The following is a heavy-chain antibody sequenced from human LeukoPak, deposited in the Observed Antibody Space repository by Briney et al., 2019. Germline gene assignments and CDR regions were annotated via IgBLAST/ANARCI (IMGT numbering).Heavy chain of an antibody. J-gene: IGHJ6*02. D-gene: IGHD5-12*01. CDR2: ISYDGSNK. V-gene: IGHV3-30*04. Sequence: PGGSLRLSCAASGFTFSSYAMHWVRQAPGKGLAGVAVISYDGSNKYYADSVKGRLTISRDNSKNTLYLQMNSLRAEDTAVYYCARDLNIVATIDYYGMDVWGQGTTVTVSS. CDR1: GFTFSSYA. CDR3: ARDLNIVATIDYYGMDV.